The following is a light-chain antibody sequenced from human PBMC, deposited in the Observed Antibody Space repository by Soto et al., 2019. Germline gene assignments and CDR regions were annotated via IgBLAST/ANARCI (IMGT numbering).Light chain of an antibody. CDR3: QVWDSTPAHWV. Sequence: SYELTQPPSVSVAPGQTARIPCGGNNIESKSVHWYQQKPGQAPVLVLYDDSDRPSGIPDRFSGSNSGNMATLTISRVEAGDEADYYCQVWDSTPAHWVFGGGTKLIVL. CDR2: DDS. J-gene: IGLJ3*02. V-gene: IGLV3-21*02. CDR1: NIESKS.